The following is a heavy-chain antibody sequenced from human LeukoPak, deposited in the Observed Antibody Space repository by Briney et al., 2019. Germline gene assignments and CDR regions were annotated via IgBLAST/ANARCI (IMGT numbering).Heavy chain of an antibody. CDR3: TTDLYCYDSSGYPDDAFDI. D-gene: IGHD3-22*01. V-gene: IGHV3-15*01. CDR2: IKSKTDGGTT. CDR1: GFTFSNAW. Sequence: GGSLRLSCAASGFTFSNAWMSWVRQAPGKGLEWVGRIKSKTDGGTTDYAAPVKGRFTISRDDSKNTLYLQMNSLKTEDTAVYYCTTDLYCYDSSGYPDDAFDIWGQGTMVTVSS. J-gene: IGHJ3*02.